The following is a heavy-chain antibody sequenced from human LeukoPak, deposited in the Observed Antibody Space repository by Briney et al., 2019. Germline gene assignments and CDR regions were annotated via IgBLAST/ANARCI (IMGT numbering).Heavy chain of an antibody. CDR3: ARDGSLYDSSGYFDAFDI. V-gene: IGHV3-30*02. CDR2: IRYYGSNK. D-gene: IGHD3-22*01. CDR1: GFTFSSYG. J-gene: IGHJ3*02. Sequence: PGGSLRLSCAASGFTFSSYGMHWVRQAPGKGLEWVAFIRYYGSNKYYADSVKGRFTISRDNSKNTLYLQMNSLRAEDTAVYYFARDGSLYDSSGYFDAFDIWGQGTMVTVSS.